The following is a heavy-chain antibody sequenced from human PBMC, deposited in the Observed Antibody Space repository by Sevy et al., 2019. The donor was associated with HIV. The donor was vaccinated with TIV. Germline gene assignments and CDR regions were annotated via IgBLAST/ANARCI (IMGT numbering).Heavy chain of an antibody. J-gene: IGHJ4*02. CDR3: AKDRGWKTFDY. V-gene: IGHV3-7*04. CDR2: ISPEGSRI. D-gene: IGHD3-10*01. Sequence: GGSLRLSCAASGFGFSGTWMNWVRQAPGKGLEWVAIISPEGSRIVHAAPVKGRLIISRDNANSSVPLQMNSLRVVDMGVYYWAKDRGWKTFDYWGQGALVTVSS. CDR1: GFGFSGTW.